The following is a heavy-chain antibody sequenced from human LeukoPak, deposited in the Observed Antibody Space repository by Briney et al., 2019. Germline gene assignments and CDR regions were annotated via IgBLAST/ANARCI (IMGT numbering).Heavy chain of an antibody. J-gene: IGHJ6*02. V-gene: IGHV3-7*01. CDR1: GFTFSSYA. CDR2: IKRDGSDN. D-gene: IGHD1-1*01. Sequence: GGSLRLSCAASGFTFSSYAMSWVRQAPGKGLEWVANIKRDGSDNYYVGSVEGRFTISRDNAKNSLYLQMSSLRAEDTAIYYCARENGRGYGMDVWGQGTTVTVSS. CDR3: ARENGRGYGMDV.